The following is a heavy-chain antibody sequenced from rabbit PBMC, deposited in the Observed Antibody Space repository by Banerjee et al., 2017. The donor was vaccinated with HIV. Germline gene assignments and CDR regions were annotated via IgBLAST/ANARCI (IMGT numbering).Heavy chain of an antibody. J-gene: IGHJ4*01. Sequence: QEQLVESGGGLVQPEGSLTLTCKASGFDFSSNVMCWVRQAPGKRPEWIACIDNGDGSTYYANWVNGRFTISRSTSLNTVTLQMTSLTAADTATYFCARDLAGVIGWNFNLWGPGTLVTVS. CDR1: GFDFSSNV. CDR3: ARDLAGVIGWNFNL. CDR2: IDNGDGST. D-gene: IGHD4-1*01. V-gene: IGHV1S47*01.